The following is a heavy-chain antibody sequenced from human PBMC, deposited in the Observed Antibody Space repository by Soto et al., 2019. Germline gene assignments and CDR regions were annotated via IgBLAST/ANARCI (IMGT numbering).Heavy chain of an antibody. CDR2: INQSGGT. CDR3: ARGRSITMLRGATPDY. V-gene: IGHV4-34*01. J-gene: IGHJ4*02. Sequence: PSETLSLTCAVYGGSFSGYYWSWIRQPPGKGLEWIGEINQSGGTHYNPSLKSRVTISVDTSKNQFSLKLSSVTATDTAVYYCARGRSITMLRGATPDYWGQGTLVTVSS. CDR1: GGSFSGYY. D-gene: IGHD3-10*01.